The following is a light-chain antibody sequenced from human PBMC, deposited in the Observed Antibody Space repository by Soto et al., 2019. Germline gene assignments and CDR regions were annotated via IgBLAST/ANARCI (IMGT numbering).Light chain of an antibody. V-gene: IGKV1-39*01. J-gene: IGKJ4*01. Sequence: DFQMTQSPSSLSASVGYRFTITCRASQIISSYLNWYQQKPGKAPKLLIYAASSLQSGVPSRFSGSGSGTDFTPTISSLQPEDFATYYCQQSYSTPLTFGGGTRGDIK. CDR1: QIISSY. CDR2: AAS. CDR3: QQSYSTPLT.